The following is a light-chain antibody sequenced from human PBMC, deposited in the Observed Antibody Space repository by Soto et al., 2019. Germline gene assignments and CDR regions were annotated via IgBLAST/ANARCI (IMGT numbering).Light chain of an antibody. Sequence: EIVLTQSPATLSLSPGERATLSCRASQSVSSYLAWYQQKPGQAPRLLIYDASNRATGIPARFSGSGSGTDLTLTISSLEPEDFAVYYCQQRSNWPVTFGQGTRGEIK. J-gene: IGKJ1*01. CDR3: QQRSNWPVT. CDR1: QSVSSY. CDR2: DAS. V-gene: IGKV3-11*01.